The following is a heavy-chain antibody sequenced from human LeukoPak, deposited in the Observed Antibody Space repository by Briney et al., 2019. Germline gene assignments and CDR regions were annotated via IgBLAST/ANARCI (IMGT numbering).Heavy chain of an antibody. J-gene: IGHJ4*02. CDR1: GYTFTGYY. CDR2: INPNSGGA. CDR3: ARAYSGYDFVDY. D-gene: IGHD5-12*01. V-gene: IGHV1-2*02. Sequence: ASVKVSCKDSGYTFTGYYMHWVRQAPGQGLEWMGWINPNSGGANYAQKFQGRVTMTRDTSISTAYMELSRLRSDDTAVYYCARAYSGYDFVDYWGQGTLVTVSS.